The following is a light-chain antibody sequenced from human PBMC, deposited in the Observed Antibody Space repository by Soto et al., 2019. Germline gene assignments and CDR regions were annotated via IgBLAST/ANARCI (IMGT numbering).Light chain of an antibody. CDR1: SSDVGGYSY. Sequence: QSVLTQPASVSGSPGQSIAISCHGTSSDVGGYSYVSWYQQQPGKAPKLVISDVSNRPSGVSDRFSGSKSGNTASLTISGLQTEDEADYYCASYTTSSTYVFGTGTKVTVL. CDR2: DVS. J-gene: IGLJ1*01. CDR3: ASYTTSSTYV. V-gene: IGLV2-14*01.